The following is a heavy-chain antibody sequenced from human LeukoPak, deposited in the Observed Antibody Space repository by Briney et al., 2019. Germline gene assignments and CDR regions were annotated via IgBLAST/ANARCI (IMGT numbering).Heavy chain of an antibody. D-gene: IGHD6-13*01. CDR1: GYTFTAYS. Sequence: ASVKVSCKASGYTFTAYSMHWVRQAPGQGLEWMGWINPNSSATNYAQRFQGRVSLTRDTSTNTASMELSRLTSDDTAIYYCARSPYSTPPFDYWGQGTLVTVSS. J-gene: IGHJ4*02. V-gene: IGHV1-2*02. CDR2: INPNSSAT. CDR3: ARSPYSTPPFDY.